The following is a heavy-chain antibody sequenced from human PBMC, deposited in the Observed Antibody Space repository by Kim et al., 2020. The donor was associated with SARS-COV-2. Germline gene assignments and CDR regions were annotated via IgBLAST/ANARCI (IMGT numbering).Heavy chain of an antibody. J-gene: IGHJ4*02. CDR3: TRVKGYSGNGYFDY. D-gene: IGHD5-12*01. CDR2: IGTTANT. CDR1: GFAFSTYD. V-gene: IGHV3-13*01. Sequence: GGSLRLSCAASGFAFSTYDMPWVRHRAGEGLEWVSTIGTTANTNYRGAVEGRFTISRDDAKNALYLQMDSLRAEDTAVYYCTRVKGYSGNGYFDYWGQGSLVSVST.